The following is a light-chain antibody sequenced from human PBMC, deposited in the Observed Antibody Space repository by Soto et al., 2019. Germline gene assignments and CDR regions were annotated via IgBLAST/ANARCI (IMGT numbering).Light chain of an antibody. Sequence: QSVLTQPASASGSPGQSVTISCTGTSSDVGGYNYVSWYQLHPGKAPKPMIYEVSKRPSGVPDRFLGSKSGNTASLTVSGLQAEDEADYYCSSYAGINNLVFGGGTQLTVL. J-gene: IGLJ2*01. CDR2: EVS. V-gene: IGLV2-8*01. CDR1: SSDVGGYNY. CDR3: SSYAGINNLV.